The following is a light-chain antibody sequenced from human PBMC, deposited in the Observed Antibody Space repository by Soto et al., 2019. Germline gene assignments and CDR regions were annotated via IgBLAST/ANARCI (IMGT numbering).Light chain of an antibody. V-gene: IGKV1-6*01. CDR2: AAS. J-gene: IGKJ2*02. Sequence: AIQMTQSPSSLSASVGDRVTITCRASQGIRNDLGWYQQKPGKAPKLLIYAASSLQSGVPSRFSGSGSGTDFTLTISILQPEDFATYYCLQDYNYRWTFGQGTKMEIK. CDR1: QGIRND. CDR3: LQDYNYRWT.